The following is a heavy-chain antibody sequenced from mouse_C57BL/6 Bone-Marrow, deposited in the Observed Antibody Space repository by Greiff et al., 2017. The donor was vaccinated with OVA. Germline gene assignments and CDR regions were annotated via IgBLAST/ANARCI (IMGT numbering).Heavy chain of an antibody. CDR3: ARQDWDDYFDY. CDR1: GYTFTSYW. J-gene: IGHJ2*01. CDR2: IDPSDSYT. D-gene: IGHD4-1*01. V-gene: IGHV1-59*01. Sequence: QVQLQQPGAELVRPGTSVKLSCKASGYTFTSYWMHWVKQRPGQGLEWIGVIDPSDSYTNYNQKFKGKATLTVDPSSSTAYMQLSSLTSEDSAVYYCARQDWDDYFDYWGQGTTLTVSS.